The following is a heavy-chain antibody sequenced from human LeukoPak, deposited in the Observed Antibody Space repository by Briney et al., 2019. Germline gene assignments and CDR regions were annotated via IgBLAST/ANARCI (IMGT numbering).Heavy chain of an antibody. CDR3: AKGRRDGYNWDAFDI. CDR2: ISWNSGSI. V-gene: IGHV3-9*03. D-gene: IGHD5-24*01. Sequence: GGSLRLSCAASGFTFDDYAMHWVRQAPGKGLEWVSGISWNSGSIGYADSVKGRFTISRDNAKNSLYLQMNSLRAEDMALYYCAKGRRDGYNWDAFDIWGQGTMVTVSS. CDR1: GFTFDDYA. J-gene: IGHJ3*02.